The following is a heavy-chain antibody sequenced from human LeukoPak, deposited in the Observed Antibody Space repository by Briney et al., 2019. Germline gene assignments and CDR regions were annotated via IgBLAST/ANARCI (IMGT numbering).Heavy chain of an antibody. Sequence: RPGGSLRLSCAASGFTLSTYWMHWVRQTPGKGLVWVSRINTDGSSTTYADSVKGRFTVSRDNAKNTLYLQMNSLRAEDTAVYYCARDNSPKYSSGWYDYGYWGQGTLVTVSS. CDR1: GFTLSTYW. CDR2: INTDGSST. CDR3: ARDNSPKYSSGWYDYGY. J-gene: IGHJ4*02. D-gene: IGHD6-19*01. V-gene: IGHV3-74*01.